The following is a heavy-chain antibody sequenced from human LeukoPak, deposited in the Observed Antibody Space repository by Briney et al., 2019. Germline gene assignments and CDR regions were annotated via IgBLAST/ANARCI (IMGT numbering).Heavy chain of an antibody. D-gene: IGHD5-18*01. Sequence: GGSLRLSCAASGFTFSSYAMHWVRQAPGKGLEYVSAISSSGGSTYYANSVKGRFTISRDNSKNTLYLQMGSLRAEDMAVYYCARDPAGGTAMDYYFDYWGQGTLVTVSS. CDR2: ISSSGGST. CDR3: ARDPAGGTAMDYYFDY. J-gene: IGHJ4*02. CDR1: GFTFSSYA. V-gene: IGHV3-64*01.